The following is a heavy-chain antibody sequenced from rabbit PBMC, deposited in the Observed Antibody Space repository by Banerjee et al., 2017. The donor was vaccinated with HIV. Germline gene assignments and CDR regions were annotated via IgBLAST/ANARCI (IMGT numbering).Heavy chain of an antibody. Sequence: QLKETGRGLVQPGGSLTLSCKASGFDFSSYYMSWVRQAPGKGLEWIGYFDPVFGSTYYASWVNGRFTISSHNAQNTLYLQLNSLTAADTATYFCAGGEGYAYGGYDLWGQGTLVTVS. V-gene: IGHV1S7*01. CDR1: GFDFSSYY. CDR3: AGGEGYAYGGYDL. CDR2: FDPVFGST. J-gene: IGHJ4*01. D-gene: IGHD6-1*01.